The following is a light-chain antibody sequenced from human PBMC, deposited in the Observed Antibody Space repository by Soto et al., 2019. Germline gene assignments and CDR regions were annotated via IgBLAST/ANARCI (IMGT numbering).Light chain of an antibody. CDR2: KAS. CDR3: QQYNSYPYT. V-gene: IGKV1-5*03. J-gene: IGKJ2*01. Sequence: DIQMTQSPFTLSASVGDRVTITCRASQSISTWLAWYQQKPGKAPKLLIYKASSLESGVPSRFSGSGSGTEFTLTISSLQPDDFAAYYCQQYNSYPYTFGQGTKLEIQ. CDR1: QSISTW.